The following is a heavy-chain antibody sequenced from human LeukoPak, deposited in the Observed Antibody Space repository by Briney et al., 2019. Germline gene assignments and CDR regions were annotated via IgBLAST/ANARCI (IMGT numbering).Heavy chain of an antibody. J-gene: IGHJ4*02. CDR1: GFTFSSYS. CDR3: ARLKGSGSYSFDY. D-gene: IGHD3-10*01. CDR2: ISSSSSYI. V-gene: IGHV3-21*01. Sequence: PGGSLRLSCAASGFTFSSYSMNWVRQAPEKGLEWVSSISSSSSYIYYADSVKGRFTISRDNAKNSLYLQTNSLRAEDTAVYYCARLKGSGSYSFDYRGQGTLVTVSS.